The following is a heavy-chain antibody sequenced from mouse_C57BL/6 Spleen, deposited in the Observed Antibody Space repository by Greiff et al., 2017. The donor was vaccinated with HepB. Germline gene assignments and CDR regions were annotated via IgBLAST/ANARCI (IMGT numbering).Heavy chain of an antibody. CDR2: FNPYNGGT. CDR3: ARSLTTTAY. Sequence: EVQLQQSGPELVKPGASVKISCKASGYTFTDYYIKWVKQSHGKSLEWIGDFNPYNGGTSYNQKFKGKATLTVDKSSSTAYMERRSLTSEDSAVYYGARSLTTTAYWGQGTLVTVSA. V-gene: IGHV1-26*01. J-gene: IGHJ3*01. CDR1: GYTFTDYY. D-gene: IGHD2-4*01.